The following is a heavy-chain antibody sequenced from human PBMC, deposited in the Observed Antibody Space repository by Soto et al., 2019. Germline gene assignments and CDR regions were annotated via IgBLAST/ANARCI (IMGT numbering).Heavy chain of an antibody. D-gene: IGHD2-2*03. CDR2: IYYTGSA. CDR1: GVSISGYY. V-gene: IGHV4-59*08. CDR3: ARLNGYCISTNCHGYYGMDV. Sequence: PSETLSLTCTVSGVSISGYYWSWFRQSPGKGLDCFVYIYYTGSASYSPSLRSRVTISVDTSKIEFSLRLGSVTAADTAVYYFARLNGYCISTNCHGYYGMDVWGQGTTVTVSS. J-gene: IGHJ6*02.